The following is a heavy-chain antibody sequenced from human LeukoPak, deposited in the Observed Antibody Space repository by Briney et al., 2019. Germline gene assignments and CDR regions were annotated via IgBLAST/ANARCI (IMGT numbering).Heavy chain of an antibody. CDR3: VRAASGFYDYNFDY. CDR2: IRPNSGGT. D-gene: IGHD4-11*01. CDR1: GYTFTGDY. J-gene: IGHJ4*02. Sequence: ASVKVSCMPSGYTFTGDYLHRGRQAPGQGPEWMGGIRPNSGGTGYALKFQGRVTMTRDTSISTAYMELRSLRPDDTAFYYCVRAASGFYDYNFDYWGQGTLVTVSS. V-gene: IGHV1-2*02.